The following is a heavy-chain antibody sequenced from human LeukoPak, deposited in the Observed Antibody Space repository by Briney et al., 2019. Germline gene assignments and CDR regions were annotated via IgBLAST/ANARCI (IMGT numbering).Heavy chain of an antibody. CDR2: IIPIFGTA. CDR3: ARDLGDGYVDDY. J-gene: IGHJ4*02. D-gene: IGHD5-24*01. V-gene: IGHV1-69*01. CDR1: GGTFSSYA. Sequence: SVKVSCKASGGTFSSYAISWVRQAPGQGLEWMGGIIPIFGTANYAQKFQGRVTITADESTSTAYMELSSLRSEDTAVYYCARDLGDGYVDDYWGQGTLVTVSS.